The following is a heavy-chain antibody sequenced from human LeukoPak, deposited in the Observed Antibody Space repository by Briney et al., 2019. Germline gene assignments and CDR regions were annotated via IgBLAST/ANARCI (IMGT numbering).Heavy chain of an antibody. CDR2: IKSKTDGGTT. Sequence: GGSLRLSCAASGFTFSNAWMSWVRQAPGKGLEWVGRIKSKTDGGTTDYAAPVKGRFTISRDDSKNTLYLQMNSLKTEDTAVYYCTTESQYNWNYMADYWGQGTLVTVSS. D-gene: IGHD1-7*01. CDR3: TTESQYNWNYMADY. J-gene: IGHJ4*02. V-gene: IGHV3-15*01. CDR1: GFTFSNAW.